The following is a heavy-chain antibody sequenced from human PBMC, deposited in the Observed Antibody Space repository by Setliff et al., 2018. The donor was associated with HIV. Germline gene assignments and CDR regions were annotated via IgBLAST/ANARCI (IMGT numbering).Heavy chain of an antibody. CDR1: GYSFTSHG. J-gene: IGHJ3*02. CDR2: INAGNGDT. Sequence: ASVKVSCKASGYSFTSHGLHWVRQAPGQRLEWMGWINAGNGDTEYSQKFQGRVTITRDTSASTAYMELSSLRSEDTAVYFCATKVYCTNGVCLDAFDIWGQGTTVTVSS. V-gene: IGHV1-3*01. CDR3: ATKVYCTNGVCLDAFDI. D-gene: IGHD2-8*01.